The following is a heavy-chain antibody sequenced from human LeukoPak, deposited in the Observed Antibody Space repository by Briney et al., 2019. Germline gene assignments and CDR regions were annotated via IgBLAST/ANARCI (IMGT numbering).Heavy chain of an antibody. CDR2: IYYSGST. Sequence: PSETLSLTCTVSGGSISSGDYYWSWIRQPPGKGLEWIGYIYYSGSTYYNPSLKSRVTISVDTSKNQFSLKLSSVTAADTAVYYCANRWRASSYYFDYWGQGTLVTVSS. V-gene: IGHV4-30-4*08. CDR3: ANRWRASSYYFDY. CDR1: GGSISSGDYY. D-gene: IGHD3-16*01. J-gene: IGHJ4*02.